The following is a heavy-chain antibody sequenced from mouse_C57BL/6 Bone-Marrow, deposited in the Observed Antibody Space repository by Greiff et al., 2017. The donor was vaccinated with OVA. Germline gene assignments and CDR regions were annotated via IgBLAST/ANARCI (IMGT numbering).Heavy chain of an antibody. J-gene: IGHJ1*03. Sequence: EVKLVESGGGLVKPGGSLKLSCAASGFTFSSYAMSWVRQTPEKRLEWVATISDGGSYTYYPDNLKGRFTISRDNAKNNLYLQMSHLKSEDTAMYYCASWGGGYFDVWGTGTTVTVSS. CDR1: GFTFSSYA. CDR3: ASWGGGYFDV. CDR2: ISDGGSYT. V-gene: IGHV5-4*03.